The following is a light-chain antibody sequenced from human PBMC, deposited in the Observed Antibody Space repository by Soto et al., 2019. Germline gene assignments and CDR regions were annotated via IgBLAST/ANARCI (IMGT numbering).Light chain of an antibody. J-gene: IGKJ5*01. CDR1: QGINSY. CDR3: QQINSYPIT. CDR2: ADS. V-gene: IGKV1-9*01. Sequence: DIQLTQSPSFLSASVGDRVTITCRASQGINSYLAWYQQKPGKVPKLLIYADSTLQSGVPSRFSGSGSGTEFTLTISSLQPEDFATYYCQQINSYPITFGQGTRLEI.